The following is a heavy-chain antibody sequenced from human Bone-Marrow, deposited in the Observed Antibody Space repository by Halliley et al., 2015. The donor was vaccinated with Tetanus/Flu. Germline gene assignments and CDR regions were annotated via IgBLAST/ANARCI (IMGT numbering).Heavy chain of an antibody. J-gene: IGHJ6*02. D-gene: IGHD3-10*01. V-gene: IGHV3-23*01. Sequence: SLRLSCAASGFTFSNYAMNWVRQAPGKGLEWVSAISGSGGSTDHADSVKGRFTISRDNSKNTLYLQMNSLRAEDTAVYYCAKSLGGSGPYCYYGMDVWGQGTTVTVSS. CDR1: GFTFSNYA. CDR3: AKSLGGSGPYCYYGMDV. CDR2: ISGSGGST.